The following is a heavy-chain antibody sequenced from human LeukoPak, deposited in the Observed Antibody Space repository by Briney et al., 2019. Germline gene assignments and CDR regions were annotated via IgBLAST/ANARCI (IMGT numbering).Heavy chain of an antibody. J-gene: IGHJ4*02. Sequence: GGSLRLSCAASGFTFSSYGMHWVRQAPGKGLEWVAFIRYDGSNKYYADSVKGRFTISRDNSKNTLYLQMNSLRAEDTAVYYCAKAVSMVRGKVADYWGQGTLVTVS. D-gene: IGHD3-10*01. V-gene: IGHV3-30*02. CDR2: IRYDGSNK. CDR3: AKAVSMVRGKVADY. CDR1: GFTFSSYG.